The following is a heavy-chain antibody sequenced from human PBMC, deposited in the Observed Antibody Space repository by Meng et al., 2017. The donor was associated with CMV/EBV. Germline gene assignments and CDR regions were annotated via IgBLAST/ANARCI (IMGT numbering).Heavy chain of an antibody. Sequence: SVKVSCRASGGTFSSYTISWVRQAPGQGLEWMGRIIPILGIANYAQKFQGRVTITADKSTSTAYMELSSLRSEDTAVYYCARHVPGFWSGLNWFDPWGQGTLVTVSS. J-gene: IGHJ5*02. CDR3: ARHVPGFWSGLNWFDP. CDR1: GGTFSSYT. CDR2: IIPILGIA. D-gene: IGHD3-3*01. V-gene: IGHV1-69*02.